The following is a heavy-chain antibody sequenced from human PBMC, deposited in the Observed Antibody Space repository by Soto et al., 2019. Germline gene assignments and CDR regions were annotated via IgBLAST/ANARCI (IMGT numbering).Heavy chain of an antibody. CDR3: AKDTGYSNYRDYYYGMDV. J-gene: IGHJ6*02. D-gene: IGHD4-4*01. V-gene: IGHV3-43D*03. Sequence: GGSLRLSCAASGFTFDDYAMHWVRQAPGKGLEWVSLISWDGGSTYYADSVKGRFTISRDNSKNSLYLQMNSLRAEDTALYYCAKDTGYSNYRDYYYGMDVWGQGTTVTVSS. CDR2: ISWDGGST. CDR1: GFTFDDYA.